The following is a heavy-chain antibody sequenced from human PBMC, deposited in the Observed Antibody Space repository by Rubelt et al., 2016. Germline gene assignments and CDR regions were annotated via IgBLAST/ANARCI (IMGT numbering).Heavy chain of an antibody. CDR1: GFTFSSYA. J-gene: IGHJ4*02. CDR3: AKDEGWIGYFDY. V-gene: IGHV3-23*01. Sequence: EVQLLESGGGLVQPGGSLRLSCAASGFTFSSYAMSWVRQAPGKGLEWVSAISGSGGSTYYADSVKGRFAISRDNSKNTLYLQMNSLRAEDTAVYYCAKDEGWIGYFDYWGQGTQVTVSS. D-gene: IGHD2-2*03. CDR2: ISGSGGST.